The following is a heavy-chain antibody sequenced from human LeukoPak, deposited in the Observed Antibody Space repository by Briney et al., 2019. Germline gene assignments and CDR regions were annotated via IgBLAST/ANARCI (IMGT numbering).Heavy chain of an antibody. V-gene: IGHV3-11*04. J-gene: IGHJ4*02. CDR1: GFTFSDYY. CDR2: ISGSTTAV. Sequence: PGGSLRLSCAASGFTFSDYYMSWIRQAPGKGLEWVSFISGSTTAVYYADSVKGRFTISRDNAKNSLYLQMNSLRDEDTAVYYFARDRGASSWYYFDYWGQGTLVTVSS. D-gene: IGHD6-13*01. CDR3: ARDRGASSWYYFDY.